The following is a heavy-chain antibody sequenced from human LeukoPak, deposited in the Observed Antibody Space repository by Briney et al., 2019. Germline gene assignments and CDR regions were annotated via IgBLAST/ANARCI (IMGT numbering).Heavy chain of an antibody. CDR1: GFTFSSYS. CDR3: AKGSGSSHSGGPL. CDR2: ISSSSSYI. V-gene: IGHV3-21*04. D-gene: IGHD2-15*01. Sequence: GGSLRLSCAASGFTFSSYSMNWVRQAPGKGLEWVSSISSSSSYIYYADSVKGRFTISRDNSKNTLYLQMNSLRAEDTAVYYCAKGSGSSHSGGPLWGQGTLVTVSS. J-gene: IGHJ4*02.